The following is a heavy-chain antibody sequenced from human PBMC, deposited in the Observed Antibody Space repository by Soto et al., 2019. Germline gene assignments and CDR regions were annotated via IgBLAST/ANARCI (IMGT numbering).Heavy chain of an antibody. CDR1: GYTFTSYG. D-gene: IGHD3-22*01. Sequence: ASVKVSCKDSGYTFTSYGISWVRQAPGQGLEWMGWISAYNGNTNYAQKLQGRVTVTKDTSASTAYMELSSLRSEDTAVYYCARDLTMIVVAPSYWGQGTLVTVSS. V-gene: IGHV1-18*01. J-gene: IGHJ4*02. CDR2: ISAYNGNT. CDR3: ARDLTMIVVAPSY.